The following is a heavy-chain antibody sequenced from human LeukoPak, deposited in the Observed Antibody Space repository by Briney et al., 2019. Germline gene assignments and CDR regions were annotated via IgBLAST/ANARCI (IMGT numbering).Heavy chain of an antibody. CDR3: AREIFNGFDI. CDR1: GFTFSTYG. J-gene: IGHJ3*02. V-gene: IGHV3-30*03. Sequence: GGSLRLSYAASGFTFSTYGMHWVRQAPGKGLEWVAVISYDGSNKDYADSVKGRFTISRDNSKNTLFLQMNSLRAEDTAVYYCAREIFNGFDIWGQGTMVTVSS. CDR2: ISYDGSNK.